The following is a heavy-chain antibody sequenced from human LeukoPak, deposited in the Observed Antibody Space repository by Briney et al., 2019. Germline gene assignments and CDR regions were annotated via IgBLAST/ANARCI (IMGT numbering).Heavy chain of an antibody. CDR2: ISHDGSNK. J-gene: IGHJ4*02. CDR3: ACLDYYDSSGYSK. D-gene: IGHD3-22*01. CDR1: GFTLSSYG. V-gene: IGHV3-30*03. Sequence: GRSLRLSCAASGFTLSSYGMHWVRQAPGQGLEWVAVISHDGSNKYYADSVKGRFTISRDNSKNTLYLQMNSLRAEDTAVYYCACLDYYDSSGYSKWGQGTLVTVSS.